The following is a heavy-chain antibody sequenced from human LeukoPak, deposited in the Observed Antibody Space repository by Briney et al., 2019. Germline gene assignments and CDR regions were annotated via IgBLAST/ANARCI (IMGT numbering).Heavy chain of an antibody. D-gene: IGHD3-10*01. V-gene: IGHV3-23*01. CDR3: AKASYGSGSYYTSLAD. Sequence: GGSLRLSCAASGFTFSSYAMSWVRQAPGKGLEWVSAISGSGKSTYYADSVKGRFTISRDNSKNTLNLQMNSLRAEDTAVYYCAKASYGSGSYYTSLADWGQGTLVTVSS. CDR1: GFTFSSYA. CDR2: ISGSGKST. J-gene: IGHJ4*02.